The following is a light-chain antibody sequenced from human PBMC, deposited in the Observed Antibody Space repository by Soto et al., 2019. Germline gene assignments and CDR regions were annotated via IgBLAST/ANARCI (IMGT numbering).Light chain of an antibody. J-gene: IGKJ1*01. CDR2: GAS. Sequence: EIVLTQSPGTLSLSPGERATLSCRAGQSVSNTYLAWYQQKPGQAPRLLIYGASSRATGIPDRFSGSGSGKDFTLTISRVEPEDFAVYYCQQYSSSPWTFGQGTKVEIK. CDR3: QQYSSSPWT. V-gene: IGKV3-20*01. CDR1: QSVSNTY.